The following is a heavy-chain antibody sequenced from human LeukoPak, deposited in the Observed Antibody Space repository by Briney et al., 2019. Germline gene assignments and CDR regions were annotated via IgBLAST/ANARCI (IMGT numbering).Heavy chain of an antibody. Sequence: SETLSLTCTVSGGSSSSYYWSWIRQPPGKGLEWIGYFSDSGSTNYNPSLKSRVTISADTSKSQFSLKLSSVTAADTAVYYCARARGSGSYYNWGYYYYYYMDVWGKGTTVTISS. CDR1: GGSSSSYY. D-gene: IGHD3-10*01. V-gene: IGHV4-59*08. J-gene: IGHJ6*03. CDR2: FSDSGST. CDR3: ARARGSGSYYNWGYYYYYYMDV.